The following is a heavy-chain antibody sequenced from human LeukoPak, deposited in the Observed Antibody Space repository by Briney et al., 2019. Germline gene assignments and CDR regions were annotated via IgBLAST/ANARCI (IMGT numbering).Heavy chain of an antibody. CDR3: ARDSYYYGSGSYYHYYYYGMDV. V-gene: IGHV3-7*01. J-gene: IGHJ6*02. D-gene: IGHD3-10*01. Sequence: GGSLRLSCAASGFTFSSYWMSRVRQAPGKGLEWVANIKQDGSEKYYVDSVKGRFTISRDNAKNSLYLQMNSLRAEDTAVYYCARDSYYYGSGSYYHYYYYGMDVWGQGTTVTVSS. CDR1: GFTFSSYW. CDR2: IKQDGSEK.